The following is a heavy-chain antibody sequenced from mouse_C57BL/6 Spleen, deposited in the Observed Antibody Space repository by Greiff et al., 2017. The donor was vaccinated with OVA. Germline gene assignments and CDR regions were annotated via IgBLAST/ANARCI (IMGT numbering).Heavy chain of an antibody. CDR3: AREGLRYYYAMDY. Sequence: QVQLQQSGPGLVQPSQSLSITCTVSGFSLTSYGVHWVRPSPGKGLEWLGVIWSGGSTDYNAAFISRLSISKDNSKSQVFFKMNSLQADDTAIYYCAREGLRYYYAMDYWGQGTSVTVSS. D-gene: IGHD1-1*01. CDR1: GFSLTSYG. V-gene: IGHV2-2*01. CDR2: IWSGGST. J-gene: IGHJ4*01.